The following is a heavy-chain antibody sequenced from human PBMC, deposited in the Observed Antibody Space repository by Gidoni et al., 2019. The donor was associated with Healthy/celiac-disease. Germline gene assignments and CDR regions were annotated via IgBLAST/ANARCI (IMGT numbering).Heavy chain of an antibody. V-gene: IGHV1-69*04. CDR3: ARGITMVRGVNYYYYGMDV. Sequence: WVRQAPGQGLEWMGRIIPTLGIANYAQKFQGRVSITADKSTSTAYMELSSLRSEDTAVYYCARGITMVRGVNYYYYGMDVWGQGTTVTVSS. J-gene: IGHJ6*02. CDR2: IIPTLGIA. D-gene: IGHD3-10*01.